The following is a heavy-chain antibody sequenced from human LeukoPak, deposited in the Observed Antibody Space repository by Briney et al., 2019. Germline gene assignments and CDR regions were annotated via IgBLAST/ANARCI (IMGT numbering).Heavy chain of an antibody. Sequence: EASVRVSCKASGYTFSTYDINWVRQAAGQGLQWMGWIKPDSGTTGYAQKFQGRVTITADKSTSTAYMELSSLRSEDTAVYYCARGSPARTYDDYWGQGTLVTVSS. CDR1: GYTFSTYD. V-gene: IGHV1-8*01. CDR2: IKPDSGTT. CDR3: ARGSPARTYDDY. D-gene: IGHD2-8*01. J-gene: IGHJ4*02.